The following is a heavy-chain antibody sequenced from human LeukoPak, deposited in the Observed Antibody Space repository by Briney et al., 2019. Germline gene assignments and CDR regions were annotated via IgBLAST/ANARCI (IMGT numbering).Heavy chain of an antibody. D-gene: IGHD5-12*01. CDR1: GGSFRVYY. Sequence: SETLSLTCAVYGGSFRVYYWTWVRQSPGKGLEWIGEINHSGSTNYNPSLKSRVTISADTSKSQFSLKVTSVTAADTALYYCARVAHPSRNGYYLGYWGQGTLVTISS. CDR2: INHSGST. V-gene: IGHV4-34*01. J-gene: IGHJ4*02. CDR3: ARVAHPSRNGYYLGY.